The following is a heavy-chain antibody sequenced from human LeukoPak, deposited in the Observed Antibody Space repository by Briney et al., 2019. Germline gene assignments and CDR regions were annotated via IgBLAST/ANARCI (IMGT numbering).Heavy chain of an antibody. CDR2: IYYSGST. J-gene: IGHJ4*02. D-gene: IGHD3-22*01. Sequence: PSETLSLTCTVSGGSISSGDYYWSWIRQPPGTGLEWIGYIYYSGSTYYNPFLKSRVTISVDTSKNQFSLKLSSVTAADTAVFYCARRNYYDSSGYQYYFDYWGQGTLVTVSS. CDR1: GGSISSGDYY. CDR3: ARRNYYDSSGYQYYFDY. V-gene: IGHV4-30-4*01.